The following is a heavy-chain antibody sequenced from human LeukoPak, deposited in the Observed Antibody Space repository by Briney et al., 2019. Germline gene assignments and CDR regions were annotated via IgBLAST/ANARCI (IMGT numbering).Heavy chain of an antibody. CDR3: VKDPKGTVTTDY. CDR1: GFTFTSYA. J-gene: IGHJ4*02. D-gene: IGHD4-17*01. V-gene: IGHV3-64D*09. CDR2: ISSNGGNT. Sequence: RGSLRLSCSDSGFTFTSYAMHWVRRAPGKGLEYVSAISSNGGNTYYADSVKGRFTISRDNSKNTLYLQMSSLRVEDTAVYYCVKDPKGTVTTDYWGQGTLVTVSS.